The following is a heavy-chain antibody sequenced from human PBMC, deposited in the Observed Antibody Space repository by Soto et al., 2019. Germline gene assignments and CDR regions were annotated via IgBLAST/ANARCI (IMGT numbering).Heavy chain of an antibody. CDR1: GYSFTSYW. J-gene: IGHJ6*02. Sequence: GESLKISCKGSGYSFTSYWISWVRQMPGKGLEWMGRIDPSDSYTNYSPSFQGHVTISADKSISTAYLQWSSLKASDTAMYYCARHLRYCSGGSCHYGMDVWGQGTTVTVS. CDR2: IDPSDSYT. CDR3: ARHLRYCSGGSCHYGMDV. D-gene: IGHD2-15*01. V-gene: IGHV5-10-1*01.